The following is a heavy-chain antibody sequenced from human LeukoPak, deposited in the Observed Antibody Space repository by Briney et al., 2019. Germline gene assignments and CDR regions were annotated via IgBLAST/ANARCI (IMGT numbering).Heavy chain of an antibody. Sequence: ASVKVSCKISLYTFIKYDIRWVRQAPGQGLEWMGGIIPIFGTANYAQKFQGRVTITADKSTSTAYMELSSLRSEDTAMYYCARVWDGYVWGSYRPGWFDPWGQGTLVTVSS. V-gene: IGHV1-69*06. CDR1: LYTFIKYD. CDR2: IIPIFGTA. J-gene: IGHJ5*02. CDR3: ARVWDGYVWGSYRPGWFDP. D-gene: IGHD3-16*02.